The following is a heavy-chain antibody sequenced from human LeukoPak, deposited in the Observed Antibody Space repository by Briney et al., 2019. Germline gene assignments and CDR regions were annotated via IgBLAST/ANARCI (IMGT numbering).Heavy chain of an antibody. J-gene: IGHJ1*01. CDR3: ASRVLRYFDWLPSAEYFQH. CDR2: INLRGST. V-gene: IGHV4-34*01. D-gene: IGHD3-9*01. CDR1: GGSFSGYY. Sequence: KPSETLSLTCAVYGGSFSGYYWSWIRQPPGKGLGWIGEINLRGSTNYNPSLKSRVSISVDTSKNQFSLKLSSVTAADTAVYYCASRVLRYFDWLPSAEYFQHWGQGTLVTVSS.